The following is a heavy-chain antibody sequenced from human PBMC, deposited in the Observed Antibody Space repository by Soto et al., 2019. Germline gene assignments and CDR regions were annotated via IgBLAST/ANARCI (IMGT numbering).Heavy chain of an antibody. V-gene: IGHV4-4*02. CDR1: GGSIRSSNW. CDR3: ARLRTYDLMTAPDY. CDR2: IYHSGRT. J-gene: IGHJ4*02. Sequence: QVQLQESGPGLVKPSGILSLSCVVSGGSIRSSNWWSWVRQPPGKGQEWIGEIYHSGRTNYNPSLKSRVTISLDKSSNQFSLKLSSVTAADTAVYYCARLRTYDLMTAPDYWGQGTLVTVS. D-gene: IGHD3-9*01.